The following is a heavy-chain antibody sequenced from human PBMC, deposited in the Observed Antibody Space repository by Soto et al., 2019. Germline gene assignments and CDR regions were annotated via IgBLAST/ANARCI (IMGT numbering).Heavy chain of an antibody. J-gene: IGHJ4*02. Sequence: QVQLVESGGGVVQPGRSLRLSCAASGFTFSSYGMHWVRQAPGKGLEWVAVRWYDGSNKYYADSVKGRFTISRDNSKNTVYLQMNSLRAEDTAVYYCARDSCRERYDYIWGSYRGREFDYWGQGTLVTVSS. CDR2: RWYDGSNK. D-gene: IGHD3-16*02. V-gene: IGHV3-33*01. CDR3: ARDSCRERYDYIWGSYRGREFDY. CDR1: GFTFSSYG.